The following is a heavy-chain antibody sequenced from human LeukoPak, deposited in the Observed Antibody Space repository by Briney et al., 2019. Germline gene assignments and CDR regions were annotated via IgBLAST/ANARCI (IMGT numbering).Heavy chain of an antibody. CDR1: GFTFSSYW. J-gene: IGHJ4*02. D-gene: IGHD2-8*01. CDR2: INTDGSST. CDR3: AKDPPSLYCTNGVCYLDY. V-gene: IGHV3-74*01. Sequence: GGSLRLSCAASGFTFSSYWMHWVRQAPGKGLVWVSRINTDGSSTSYADSVKGRFTISRDNSKNTLYLQMNSLRAEDTAVYYCAKDPPSLYCTNGVCYLDYWGQGTLVTVSS.